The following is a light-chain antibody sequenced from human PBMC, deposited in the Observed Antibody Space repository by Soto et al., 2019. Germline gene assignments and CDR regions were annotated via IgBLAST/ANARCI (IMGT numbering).Light chain of an antibody. Sequence: QSVLTQPASVSGSPGQSITISCTGTSSDVGSYNLVSWYQQHPGKAPKLMIYEGSKRSSGVSNHFSGSKSGNTASLTISGLQAEDEADYYCCSYAGSSTPYVFGTGTKVTVL. CDR1: SSDVGSYNL. CDR2: EGS. J-gene: IGLJ1*01. V-gene: IGLV2-23*01. CDR3: CSYAGSSTPYV.